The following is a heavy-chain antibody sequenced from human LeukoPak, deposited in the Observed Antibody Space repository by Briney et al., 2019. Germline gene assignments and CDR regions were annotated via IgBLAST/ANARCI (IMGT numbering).Heavy chain of an antibody. J-gene: IGHJ4*02. CDR1: GYTFTTYG. V-gene: IGHV1-18*01. CDR2: ISAYNGNT. D-gene: IGHD1-26*01. CDR3: ARARGGTYGSFDY. Sequence: GASVKVSCKASGYTFTTYGISWVRQAPGQGLEWMGWISAYNGNTNYAQKFQGRVTMATDTSTNTAYMELRSLRSDDTAIYYCARARGGTYGSFDYWGQGTLVTVSS.